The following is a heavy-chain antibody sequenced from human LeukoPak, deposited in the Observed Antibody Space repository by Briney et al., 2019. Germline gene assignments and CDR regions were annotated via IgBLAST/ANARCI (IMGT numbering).Heavy chain of an antibody. CDR1: GFTFSSYN. V-gene: IGHV3-21*01. CDR3: ARVEVVSSSCDDY. D-gene: IGHD6-13*01. CDR2: ISSSSSYI. J-gene: IGHJ4*02. Sequence: PGGSLRLSCVASGFTFSSYNMNWVRQAPGQGLEWVSSISSSSSYIYYADSVKGRFTISRDNAKNSLYLQMNSLRAEDTAVYYCARVEVVSSSCDDYWGQGTLVTVSS.